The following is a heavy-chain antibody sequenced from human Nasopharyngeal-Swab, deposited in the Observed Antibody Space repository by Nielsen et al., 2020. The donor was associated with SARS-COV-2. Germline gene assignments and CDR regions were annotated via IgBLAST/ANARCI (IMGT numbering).Heavy chain of an antibody. CDR3: ARGSIAAAQNNNWFDP. Sequence: SVKVSCKASGGTFSSYAISWVRQAPGQGLEWMGGIIPIFGTANYAQKFRGRVTITADESTSTAYMELSSLRSEDTAVYYCARGSIAAAQNNNWFDPWGQGTLVTVSS. CDR2: IIPIFGTA. CDR1: GGTFSSYA. V-gene: IGHV1-69*13. D-gene: IGHD6-13*01. J-gene: IGHJ5*02.